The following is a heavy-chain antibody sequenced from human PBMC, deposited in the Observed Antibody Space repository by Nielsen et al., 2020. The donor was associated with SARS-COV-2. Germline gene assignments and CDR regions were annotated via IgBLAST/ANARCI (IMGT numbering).Heavy chain of an antibody. D-gene: IGHD6-6*01. V-gene: IGHV3-30*03. CDR3: ARVFGGSIAGPLDC. J-gene: IGHJ4*02. CDR1: GFTFSTYG. Sequence: GESLKISCAASGFTFSTYGIHWVRQAPGKGLEWVATISYDGSDEHYADSVKGRFTISRDNAKNSLYLQMNSLRADDTAVYFCARVFGGSIAGPLDCWGQGTLVTVSS. CDR2: ISYDGSDE.